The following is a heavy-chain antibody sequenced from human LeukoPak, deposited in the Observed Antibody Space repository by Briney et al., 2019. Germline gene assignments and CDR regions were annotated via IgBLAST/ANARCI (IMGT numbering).Heavy chain of an antibody. D-gene: IGHD3-22*01. CDR3: ARGSTYYDSSGQVPFDY. CDR2: INSALRT. CDR1: GFFVNSNY. V-gene: IGHV3-53*01. Sequence: GGSLRLSCAASGFFVNSNYMSWVRQAPGKGLEWVSFINSALRTYYADSVKGRFTISRDNAKNSLYLQMNSLRAEDTAVYYCARGSTYYDSSGQVPFDYWGQGTLVTVSS. J-gene: IGHJ4*02.